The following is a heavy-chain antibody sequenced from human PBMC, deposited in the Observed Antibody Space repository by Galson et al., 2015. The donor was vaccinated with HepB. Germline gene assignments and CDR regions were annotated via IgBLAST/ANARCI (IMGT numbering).Heavy chain of an antibody. V-gene: IGHV1-2*02. Sequence: SVKVSCKASGYTLTGYYMHWVRQAPGQGLEWMGWINPNSGGANYAQKFQGRVTMTRDTSISTAYMELSRLRSDDTAVYYCARGSDIVVVPAAISTYGMDVWGQGTTVTVSS. J-gene: IGHJ6*02. D-gene: IGHD2-2*01. CDR1: GYTLTGYY. CDR2: INPNSGGA. CDR3: ARGSDIVVVPAAISTYGMDV.